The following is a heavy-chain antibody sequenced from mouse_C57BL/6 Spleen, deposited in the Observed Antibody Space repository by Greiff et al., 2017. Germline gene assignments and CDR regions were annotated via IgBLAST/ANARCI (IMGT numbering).Heavy chain of an antibody. V-gene: IGHV1-15*01. J-gene: IGHJ3*01. Sequence: VQLQQSGAELVRPGASVTLSCKASGYTFTDYEMHWVKQTPVHGLEWIGAIDPETGGTAYNQKFKGKAILTADKSSSTAYMELRSLTSEDSAVYYCTRRNYAPWFDYWGQGTLVTVSA. CDR2: IDPETGGT. CDR3: TRRNYAPWFDY. D-gene: IGHD2-4*01. CDR1: GYTFTDYE.